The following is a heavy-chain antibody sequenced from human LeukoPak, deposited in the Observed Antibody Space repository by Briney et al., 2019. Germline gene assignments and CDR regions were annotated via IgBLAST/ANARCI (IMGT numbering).Heavy chain of an antibody. V-gene: IGHV1-18*01. CDR3: ARGHSSSWYPGAFDI. CDR1: GYTFTSYG. J-gene: IGHJ3*02. D-gene: IGHD6-13*01. CDR2: ISAYNGNT. Sequence: ASVKVSCKASGYTFTSYGISWVRQAPGQGLEWMGWISAYNGNTNYAQKLQDRVTMTTDTSTSTAYMELRSLRSDDTAVYYCARGHSSSWYPGAFDIWGQGTMVTVSS.